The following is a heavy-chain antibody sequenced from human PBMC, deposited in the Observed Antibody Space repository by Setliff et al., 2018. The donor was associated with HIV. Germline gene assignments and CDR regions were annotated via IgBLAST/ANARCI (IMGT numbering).Heavy chain of an antibody. Sequence: SETLSLTCTVSGASFSRGSYYWGWVRQSPGKGLEWIGNIHYSGSIYYNPSLKSRVTISVDTSKNQFALRLSSVTAADTAVYHCARPSLGIGGGSIFDFWGQGILVTVSS. CDR2: IHYSGSI. V-gene: IGHV4-39*01. D-gene: IGHD3-3*01. CDR3: ARPSLGIGGGSIFDF. J-gene: IGHJ4*02. CDR1: GASFSRGSYY.